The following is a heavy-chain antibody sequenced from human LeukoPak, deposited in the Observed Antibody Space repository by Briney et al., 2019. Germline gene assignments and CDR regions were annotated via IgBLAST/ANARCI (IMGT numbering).Heavy chain of an antibody. Sequence: GGSLRLSCAASGFTFSNYAMHWVRQAPGKGLEYVSSISSNGDTIYYANSVKGRFTISRDNSKNTLYLQMGSLRTEDIAVYYCARGSRNHVDYSGYYSYWGQGTLLTVSS. V-gene: IGHV3-64*01. D-gene: IGHD3-22*01. J-gene: IGHJ4*02. CDR2: ISSNGDTI. CDR1: GFTFSNYA. CDR3: ARGSRNHVDYSGYYSY.